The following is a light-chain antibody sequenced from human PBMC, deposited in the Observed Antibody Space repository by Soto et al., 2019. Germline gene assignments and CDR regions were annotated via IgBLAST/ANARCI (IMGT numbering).Light chain of an antibody. Sequence: DIVMTQSADSLAVSLGERATINCKSSQSVVSSCDRRNYLAWYQQKPGQPPKLLIYWASTRQVGVPDRFSGSGSETDFTLTISSLQAEDVAVYSCQQYYATPLTFGRGTKLEIK. V-gene: IGKV4-1*01. CDR2: WAS. J-gene: IGKJ2*01. CDR3: QQYYATPLT. CDR1: QSVVSSCDRRNY.